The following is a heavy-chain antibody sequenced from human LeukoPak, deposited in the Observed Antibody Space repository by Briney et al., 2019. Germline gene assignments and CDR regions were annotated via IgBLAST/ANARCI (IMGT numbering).Heavy chain of an antibody. Sequence: GASVKVSCKASGYTFTSYGISWVRQAPGQGLEWMGWISAYNGNTNYAQKLQGRVTMTTDTSTSTAYMELRSLRSDDTAVYYCARDQYRYCSGGSCLSYLYYFDYWGQGTLVTVSS. V-gene: IGHV1-18*01. CDR3: ARDQYRYCSGGSCLSYLYYFDY. J-gene: IGHJ4*02. D-gene: IGHD2-15*01. CDR2: ISAYNGNT. CDR1: GYTFTSYG.